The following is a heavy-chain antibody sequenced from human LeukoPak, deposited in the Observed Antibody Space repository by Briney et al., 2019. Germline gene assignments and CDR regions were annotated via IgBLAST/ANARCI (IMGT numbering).Heavy chain of an antibody. D-gene: IGHD2-2*01. V-gene: IGHV1-18*01. CDR3: ARDLGFSRTSPFDP. Sequence: ASVKVSCKASGGTFSGYAISWVRQAPGQGLEWMGWISAYNGNTNYAQKLQGRVTMTTDTSTSTAYMELRSLRSDDTAVYYCARDLGFSRTSPFDPWGQGTLVTVSS. CDR2: ISAYNGNT. J-gene: IGHJ5*02. CDR1: GGTFSGYA.